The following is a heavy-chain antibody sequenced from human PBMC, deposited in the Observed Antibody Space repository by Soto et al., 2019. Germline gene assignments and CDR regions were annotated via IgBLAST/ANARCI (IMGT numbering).Heavy chain of an antibody. V-gene: IGHV4-4*02. CDR2: IYHSGST. CDR1: GGSISSSNW. J-gene: IGHJ5*02. D-gene: IGHD6-13*01. CDR3: ARDQGAAAGTFWFDP. Sequence: SETLSLTCAVSGGSISSSNWRSWVRQPPGKGLEWIGEIYHSGSTNYSPSLKSRVTISVDKSKNQFSLKLSSVTAADTAVYYCARDQGAAAGTFWFDPWGQGTLVTVSS.